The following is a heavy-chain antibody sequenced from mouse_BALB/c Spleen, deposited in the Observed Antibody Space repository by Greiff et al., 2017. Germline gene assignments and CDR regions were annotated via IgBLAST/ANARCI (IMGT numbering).Heavy chain of an antibody. Sequence: DVQLQESGGGLVQPGGSRKLSCAASGFTFSSFGMHWVRQAPEKGLEWVAYISSGSSTIYYADTVKGRFTISRDNPKNTLFLQMTSLRSEDTAMYYCARVYGNPGYAMDYWGQGTSVTVSS. J-gene: IGHJ4*01. CDR1: GFTFSSFG. D-gene: IGHD2-10*02. V-gene: IGHV5-17*02. CDR2: ISSGSSTI. CDR3: ARVYGNPGYAMDY.